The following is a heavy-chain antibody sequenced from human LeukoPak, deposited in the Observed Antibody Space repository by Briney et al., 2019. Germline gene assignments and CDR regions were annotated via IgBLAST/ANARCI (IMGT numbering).Heavy chain of an antibody. V-gene: IGHV4-30-4*08. J-gene: IGHJ3*02. Sequence: NSSQTLSLTCTVSGGSISSGDYYWSWIRQPPGKGLEWIGYIYYSGSTYYNPSLKSRVTISVDTSKNQFSLKLSSVTAADTAVYYCVRVLVGGSYYEKWHAFDIWGQGTMVTVSS. CDR2: IYYSGST. D-gene: IGHD1-26*01. CDR3: VRVLVGGSYYEKWHAFDI. CDR1: GGSISSGDYY.